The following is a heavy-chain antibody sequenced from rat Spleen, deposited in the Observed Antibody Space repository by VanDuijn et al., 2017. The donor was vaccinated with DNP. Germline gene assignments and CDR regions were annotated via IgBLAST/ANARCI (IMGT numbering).Heavy chain of an antibody. CDR1: GFTFSYYW. V-gene: IGHV5-31*01. CDR2: ITSGSGTT. Sequence: EVQLVESGGDLVQPGRSLKLSCVASGFTFSYYWMAWIRQVPGKGLEWIASITSGSGTTSYPDSVKGRFTISRDDAKDTLSLQMNSLRSEDTATYYCSTTFPYKDYFDYWGQGVMVTVSS. D-gene: IGHD1-1*01. J-gene: IGHJ2*01. CDR3: STTFPYKDYFDY.